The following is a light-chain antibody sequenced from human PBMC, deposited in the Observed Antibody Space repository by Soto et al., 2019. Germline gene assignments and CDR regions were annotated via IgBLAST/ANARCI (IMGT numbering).Light chain of an antibody. V-gene: IGKV1-6*01. J-gene: IGKJ1*01. CDR3: LQDYNYPRT. Sequence: AIQMTQSPSSLSASVGGRVTISCRTSQAISNELGWYQQKPGKAPLLLIYETSTLQSGVPSRFSGSRSGTDFTLTINSLQPEDFATYYCLQDYNYPRTFGQGTKLEVK. CDR1: QAISNE. CDR2: ETS.